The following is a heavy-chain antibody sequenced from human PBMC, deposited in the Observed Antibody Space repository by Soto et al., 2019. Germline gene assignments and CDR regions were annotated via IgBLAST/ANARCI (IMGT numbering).Heavy chain of an antibody. CDR1: GFTFSSYG. CDR2: ISYDGSDE. V-gene: IGHV3-30*18. Sequence: PGGSLRLSCAASGFTFSSYGMHWVRQAPGKGLEWVAVISYDGSDEFHGDSVKGRFTISRDNSKKTLYLHMSSLRSEDTAVYYCAKSKGYGDSWPYHGMDIWGQGTTVTVSS. CDR3: AKSKGYGDSWPYHGMDI. D-gene: IGHD6-13*01. J-gene: IGHJ6*02.